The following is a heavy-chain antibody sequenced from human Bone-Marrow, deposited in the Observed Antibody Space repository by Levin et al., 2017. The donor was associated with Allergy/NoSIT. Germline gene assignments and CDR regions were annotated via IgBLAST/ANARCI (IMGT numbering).Heavy chain of an antibody. CDR1: GFTFSHYA. CDR3: ARVPYDYGDLMVYYFCYMAV. Sequence: LSLTCAASGFTFSHYAMHWVRQAPGKGLEWVAVISYGGNSKYYADSVKGRFTISRDKSKNTLYLQMNTLRAEDTAVYYCARVPYDYGDLMVYYFCYMAVWGKGTTVTVSS. J-gene: IGHJ6*03. V-gene: IGHV3-30-3*01. D-gene: IGHD4-17*01. CDR2: ISYGGNSK.